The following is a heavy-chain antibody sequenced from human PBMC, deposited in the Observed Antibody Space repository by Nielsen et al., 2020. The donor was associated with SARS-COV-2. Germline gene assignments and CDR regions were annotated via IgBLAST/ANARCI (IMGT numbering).Heavy chain of an antibody. J-gene: IGHJ4*02. Sequence: ASVKVSCKASGYSFTAFNIHWVRQAPGQGLEWMGWISTYNAKTNYIHKFQGRVTMTTDTSTSTAYMELRSLTSDDTAVYYCARGGLEQWLPYYFDYWGQGTLVTVSS. CDR2: ISTYNAKT. CDR3: ARGGLEQWLPYYFDY. D-gene: IGHD6-19*01. V-gene: IGHV1-18*04. CDR1: GYSFTAFN.